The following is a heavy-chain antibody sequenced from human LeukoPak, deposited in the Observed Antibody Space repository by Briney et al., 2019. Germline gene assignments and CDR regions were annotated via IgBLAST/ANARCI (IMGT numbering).Heavy chain of an antibody. CDR2: IYYSGST. J-gene: IGHJ4*02. V-gene: IGHV4-59*12. CDR1: GGSISSYY. CDR3: ARESDLGYFDY. Sequence: SETLSLTCTVSGGSISSYYWSWIRQPPGKGLEWIGYIYYSGSTNYNPSLKSRVTISVDTSKNQFSLKLSSVTAADTAVYYCARESDLGYFDYWGQGTLVTVSS.